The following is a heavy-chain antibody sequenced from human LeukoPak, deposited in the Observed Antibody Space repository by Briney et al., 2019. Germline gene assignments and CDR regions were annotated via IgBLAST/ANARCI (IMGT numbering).Heavy chain of an antibody. Sequence: ASVKVSCKASGYTFTSYAMHWVRQAPGQRLEWMGWINAGNGNTKYSRKFQGRVTITRDTSASTAYMELSSLRSEDTAVYYCAREGVNYYDSSGYPDYWGQGTLVTVSS. D-gene: IGHD3-22*01. V-gene: IGHV1-3*01. J-gene: IGHJ4*02. CDR3: AREGVNYYDSSGYPDY. CDR1: GYTFTSYA. CDR2: INAGNGNT.